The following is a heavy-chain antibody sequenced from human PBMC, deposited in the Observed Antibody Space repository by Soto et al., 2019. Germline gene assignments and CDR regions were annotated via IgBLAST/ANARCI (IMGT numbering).Heavy chain of an antibody. V-gene: IGHV3-30-3*01. CDR1: GLTLSNYA. D-gene: IGHD6-19*01. J-gene: IGHJ4*02. CDR2: ISYDGSNR. Sequence: QVQLVESGGGVVQPGRSLRLSCAASGLTLSNYAMHWVRQAPCKGLEWVAVISYDGSNRYYADSVKGRFTISRDNSKNTLYLQMNSLRAEDTAVYYCARVTQAVAADYWGQGTLVTVSS. CDR3: ARVTQAVAADY.